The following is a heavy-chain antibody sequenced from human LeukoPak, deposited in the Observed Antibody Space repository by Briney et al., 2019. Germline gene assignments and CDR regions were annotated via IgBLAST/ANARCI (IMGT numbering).Heavy chain of an antibody. D-gene: IGHD6-13*01. CDR1: GFTFSIYW. Sequence: GGSLRLSCAASGFTFSIYWMSWVRQAPGKGLEWLANMKQDETEKYYVDSVKGRFTISRDNARNSLYLQMDSLRAEDTAVYYCASGAHYSSSWSYLDYWGQGALVTVSS. CDR3: ASGAHYSSSWSYLDY. V-gene: IGHV3-7*01. J-gene: IGHJ4*02. CDR2: MKQDETEK.